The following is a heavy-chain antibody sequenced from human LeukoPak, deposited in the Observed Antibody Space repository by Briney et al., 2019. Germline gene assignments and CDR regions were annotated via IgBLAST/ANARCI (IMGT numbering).Heavy chain of an antibody. CDR2: ISSSGSTI. Sequence: PGRSLRLSCAASGFTFDDYAMHWVRQAPGKGLEWVSYISSSGSTIYYADSVKGRFTISRDNAKNSLYLQMNSLRAEDTAVYYCARWGGYYYGPDYWGQGTLVTVSS. J-gene: IGHJ4*02. CDR1: GFTFDDYA. D-gene: IGHD3-22*01. CDR3: ARWGGYYYGPDY. V-gene: IGHV3-11*01.